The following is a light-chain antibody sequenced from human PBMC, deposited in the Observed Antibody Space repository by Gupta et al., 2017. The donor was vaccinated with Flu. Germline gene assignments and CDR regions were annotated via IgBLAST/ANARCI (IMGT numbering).Light chain of an antibody. CDR2: QDT. J-gene: IGLJ1*01. CDR1: KLGDKY. CDR3: QVWDSGTYV. V-gene: IGLV3-1*01. Sequence: SYELTQPPSVSVSPGQTASITCSGDKLGDKYVCWYHQKPGQSPVLIIHQDTKRPSGIPERFSGSNSGNTATLTISGTQAVDEADYYCQVWDSGTYVFGTGTKVT.